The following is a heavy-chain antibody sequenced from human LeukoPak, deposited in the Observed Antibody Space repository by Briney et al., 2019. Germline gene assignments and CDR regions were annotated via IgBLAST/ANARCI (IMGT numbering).Heavy chain of an antibody. V-gene: IGHV1-2*02. Sequence: ASVKVSCKASGSTFTGYNIHWVRQAPGQGLEWMGWINPNSGGTNYAQKFQGRVTMTRDTSISTAYMELSTLRSDDTAVYYCARINTVFGVINNDYWGQGTLVSVSS. CDR1: GSTFTGYN. D-gene: IGHD3-3*01. CDR2: INPNSGGT. CDR3: ARINTVFGVINNDY. J-gene: IGHJ4*02.